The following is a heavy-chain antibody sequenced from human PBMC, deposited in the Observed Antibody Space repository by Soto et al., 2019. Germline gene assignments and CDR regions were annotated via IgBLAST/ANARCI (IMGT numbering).Heavy chain of an antibody. Sequence: EVQLLESGGGLVQPGGSLRLSCAASGFTFSSYAMSWVRQAPGKGLEWVSAISGSGGSTYYADSVKGRFTISRDNSKNTLDLQMNSLRAEDTAVYYCAKVEEAFTIFGVAPDYWGQGALVTVSS. D-gene: IGHD3-3*01. J-gene: IGHJ4*02. CDR3: AKVEEAFTIFGVAPDY. V-gene: IGHV3-23*01. CDR2: ISGSGGST. CDR1: GFTFSSYA.